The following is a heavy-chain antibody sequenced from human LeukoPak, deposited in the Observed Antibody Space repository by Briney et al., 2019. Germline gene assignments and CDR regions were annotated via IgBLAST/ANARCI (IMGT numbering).Heavy chain of an antibody. D-gene: IGHD4-23*01. CDR2: INHSGST. Sequence: SETLSLTCAVYGGSFSGYYWSWIRQPPGKGLEWIGEINHSGSTNYSLSLKSRVTISVDTSKNQFSLKLSSVTAADTAVYYCARGLRWRRFDYWGQGTLVTVSS. J-gene: IGHJ4*02. CDR1: GGSFSGYY. CDR3: ARGLRWRRFDY. V-gene: IGHV4-34*01.